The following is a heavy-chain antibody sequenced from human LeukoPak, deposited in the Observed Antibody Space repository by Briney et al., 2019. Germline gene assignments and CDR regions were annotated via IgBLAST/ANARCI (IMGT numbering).Heavy chain of an antibody. CDR3: ARDRRGPFDY. Sequence: GGSLRLSCAASGFNFSSYWMSWVRQAPGKGLEWVANIKQDGSEKYYVDSVKGRFTISRDNAKDSLYLQMNSLRAEDTAVYYCARDRRGPFDYWGQGTLVTVSS. V-gene: IGHV3-7*03. J-gene: IGHJ4*02. CDR2: IKQDGSEK. D-gene: IGHD3-10*01. CDR1: GFNFSSYW.